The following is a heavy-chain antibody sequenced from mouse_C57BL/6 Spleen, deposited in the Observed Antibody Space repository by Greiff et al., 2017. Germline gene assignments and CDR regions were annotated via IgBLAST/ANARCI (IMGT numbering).Heavy chain of an antibody. CDR1: GFNIKDYY. Sequence: DVKLQQSGAELVKPGASVKLSCTASGFNIKDYYMHWVKQRTEQGLEWIGRIDPEDGETKYAPKFQGKATITADTSSNTAYLQLSSLTSEDTAVYYCARSFNWDDAYWGQGTLVTVSA. V-gene: IGHV14-2*01. CDR2: IDPEDGET. CDR3: ARSFNWDDAY. D-gene: IGHD4-1*01. J-gene: IGHJ3*01.